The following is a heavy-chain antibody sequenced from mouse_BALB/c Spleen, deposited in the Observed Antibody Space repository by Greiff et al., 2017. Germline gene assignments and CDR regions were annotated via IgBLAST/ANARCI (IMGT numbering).Heavy chain of an antibody. Sequence: VQLKQSGPELVKPGASVKIPCKASGYTFTDYNMDWVKQSHGKSLEWIGDINPNNGGTIYNQKFKGKATLTVDKSSSTAYMELRSLTSEDTAVYYCARGAYYRYDGFAYWGQGTLVTVSA. V-gene: IGHV1-18*01. CDR1: GYTFTDYN. CDR3: ARGAYYRYDGFAY. J-gene: IGHJ3*01. D-gene: IGHD2-14*01. CDR2: INPNNGGT.